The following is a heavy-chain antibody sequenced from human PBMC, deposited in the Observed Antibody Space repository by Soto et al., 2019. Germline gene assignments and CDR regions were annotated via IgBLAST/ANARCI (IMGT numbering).Heavy chain of an antibody. Sequence: ASVKVCCKASGYTFTSYYMHWVRQAPGQGLEWMGIINPSGGSTSYAQKFQGRVTMTRDTSTSTVYMELSSLRSEDTAVYYCARPSIILTSFDYWGQRTLVTVSS. V-gene: IGHV1-46*03. D-gene: IGHD3-9*01. J-gene: IGHJ4*02. CDR1: GYTFTSYY. CDR3: ARPSIILTSFDY. CDR2: INPSGGST.